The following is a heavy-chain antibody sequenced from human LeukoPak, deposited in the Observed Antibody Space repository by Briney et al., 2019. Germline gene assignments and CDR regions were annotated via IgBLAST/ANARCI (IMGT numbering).Heavy chain of an antibody. D-gene: IGHD3-22*01. Sequence: PSETLSLTCAVYGESFSGYYWSWIRRPPGKRLEWIGEINRNGTTNYNPSLKSRVTISVDTSKNQFSLKLSSVTAADTAVYYCAKLTGYYDSSRNWYFDLWGRGTLVTVSS. CDR2: INRNGTT. CDR3: AKLTGYYDSSRNWYFDL. CDR1: GESFSGYY. V-gene: IGHV4-34*01. J-gene: IGHJ2*01.